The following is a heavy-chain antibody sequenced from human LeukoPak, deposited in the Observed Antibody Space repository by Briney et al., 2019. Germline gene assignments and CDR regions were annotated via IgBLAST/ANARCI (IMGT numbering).Heavy chain of an antibody. Sequence: GSLRLSCAASGFTSSIYGMHWVRPAPGTGLGWVAVIWYDGSNKYYADSVKGRFTISRDNSKNTLYLQMNGLRTEETAVYCCARVSMTMGREKTRNWFDPGAQGTRVSVS. D-gene: IGHD3-10*01. CDR3: ARVSMTMGREKTRNWFDP. CDR2: IWYDGSNK. V-gene: IGHV3-33*01. CDR1: GFTSSIYG. J-gene: IGHJ5*02.